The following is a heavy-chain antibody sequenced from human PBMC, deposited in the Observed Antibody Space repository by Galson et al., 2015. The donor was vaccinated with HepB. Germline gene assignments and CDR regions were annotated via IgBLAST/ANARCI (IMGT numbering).Heavy chain of an antibody. CDR2: ISAYNGYT. J-gene: IGHJ6*02. CDR1: GYTFSNYG. Sequence: SVKVSCKASGYTFSNYGITWVRQAPGQGLEWMGWISAYNGYTNYEQKFQGRVTMTTDTSTSTAYMALRSLRSDDTAVYYCARDDRRYCSSTSCPKTYYYYGMDVWGQGTTVTVSS. V-gene: IGHV1-18*01. CDR3: ARDDRRYCSSTSCPKTYYYYGMDV. D-gene: IGHD2-2*01.